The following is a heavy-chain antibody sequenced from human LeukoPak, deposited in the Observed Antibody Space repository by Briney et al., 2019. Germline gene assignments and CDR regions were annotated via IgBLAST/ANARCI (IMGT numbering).Heavy chain of an antibody. V-gene: IGHV1-18*01. J-gene: IGHJ4*02. D-gene: IGHD3-3*01. Sequence: GASVKVSCKASGYTFTSYGISWVRQAPGQGLEWMGWISAYSGNTNYAQKLQGRVTMTTDTSTSTAYMELRSLRSDDTAVYYCARERVTTIFGVVTLDPFDYWGQGTLVTVSS. CDR2: ISAYSGNT. CDR1: GYTFTSYG. CDR3: ARERVTTIFGVVTLDPFDY.